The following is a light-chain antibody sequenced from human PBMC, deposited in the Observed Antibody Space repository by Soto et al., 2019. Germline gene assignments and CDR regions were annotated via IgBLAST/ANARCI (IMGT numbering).Light chain of an antibody. Sequence: EIELTQSPGTLSLSPGERATLSCRASQSVSSSYLAWYQQKPGQAPRLLIYGASSRATGIPDRFSGSGSGTDFTLTISRLEPEDVAVYYCQQYGSSPNTFGQGTKVDIK. V-gene: IGKV3-20*01. CDR3: QQYGSSPNT. CDR2: GAS. CDR1: QSVSSSY. J-gene: IGKJ1*01.